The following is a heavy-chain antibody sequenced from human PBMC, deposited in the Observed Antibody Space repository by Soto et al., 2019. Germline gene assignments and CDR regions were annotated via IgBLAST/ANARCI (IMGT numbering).Heavy chain of an antibody. Sequence: SGFTFEDHALTWVRQAPGKGLQWLGYIRGSTYGSTTEYDPSVRGRIIISRDDSKSIGYLQMNSLKSEDTAVYYCARDGDFYGVDVWGQGTTVTVSS. J-gene: IGHJ6*02. CDR1: GFTFEDHA. CDR3: ARDGDFYGVDV. V-gene: IGHV3-49*04. D-gene: IGHD3-3*01. CDR2: IRGSTYGSTT.